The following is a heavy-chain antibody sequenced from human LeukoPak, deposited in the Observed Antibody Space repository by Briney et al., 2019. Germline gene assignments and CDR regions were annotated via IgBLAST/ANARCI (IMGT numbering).Heavy chain of an antibody. D-gene: IGHD1-26*01. CDR3: AREGVGATKRGAFDY. Sequence: GGSLRLSCAASGFTFSSYSMNWVRQAPGKGLEWVSSISSSSYIYYADSVKGRFTISRDNAKNSLYLQMNSLRAEDTAVYYCAREGVGATKRGAFDYWGQGTLVTVSS. V-gene: IGHV3-21*04. CDR1: GFTFSSYS. CDR2: ISSSSYI. J-gene: IGHJ4*02.